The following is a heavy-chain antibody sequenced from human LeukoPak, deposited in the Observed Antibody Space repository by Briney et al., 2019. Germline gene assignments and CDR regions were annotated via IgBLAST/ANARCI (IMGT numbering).Heavy chain of an antibody. CDR1: GFTFSSYG. CDR2: ISYDGSNK. CDR3: ARKKPPDY. D-gene: IGHD1-14*01. Sequence: GGSLRLSCAASGFTFSSYGMHWVRQAPGKGLEWVAVISYDGSNKYYADSVKGRFTISRDNSKNTLYLQMNSLRAEDTAVYYCARKKPPDYWGQGTLVTVSS. J-gene: IGHJ4*02. V-gene: IGHV3-30*03.